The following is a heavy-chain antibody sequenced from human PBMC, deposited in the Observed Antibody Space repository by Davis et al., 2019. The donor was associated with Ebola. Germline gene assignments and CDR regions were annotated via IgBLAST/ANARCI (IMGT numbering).Heavy chain of an antibody. CDR3: ARQWTLRDAFDV. CDR1: GGSISSYY. V-gene: IGHV4-59*08. CDR2: IYYSGAIYYSGTT. D-gene: IGHD2-15*01. J-gene: IGHJ3*01. Sequence: MPSATPSLPCTVSGGSISSYYWGWIRQPPGKGLGWIGYIYYSGAIYYSGTTNYNPSLKSRVTMSLDTSKNQFSLKLSSVTAADTAVYYCARQWTLRDAFDVWGQGTMVTVSS.